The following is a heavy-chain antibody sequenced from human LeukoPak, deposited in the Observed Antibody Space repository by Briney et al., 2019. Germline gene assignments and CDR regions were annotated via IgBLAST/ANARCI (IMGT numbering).Heavy chain of an antibody. CDR3: ASDHSSGWYGDDY. CDR1: GFTVSSNY. D-gene: IGHD6-19*01. V-gene: IGHV3-66*01. J-gene: IGHJ4*02. Sequence: PGGSLRLSCAASGFTVSSNYMSCVRQAPGKGLEWVSVIYSGGSTYYADSVKGRFTISRDNSKNTLYLQMNSLRAEDTAVYYCASDHSSGWYGDDYWGQGTLVTVSS. CDR2: IYSGGST.